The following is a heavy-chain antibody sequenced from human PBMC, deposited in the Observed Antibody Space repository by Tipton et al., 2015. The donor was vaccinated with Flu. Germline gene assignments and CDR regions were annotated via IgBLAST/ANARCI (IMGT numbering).Heavy chain of an antibody. Sequence: GSLRLSCAASGFISDDFWMSWLRQAPGKGLEWVANIKQDGSVKYYVDSVKGRFTISRDNAKNSLYLQMKSLRAEDTAVYYCARQIGGGDCYWGQGTLVTVSS. CDR1: GFISDDFW. J-gene: IGHJ4*02. D-gene: IGHD2-21*01. V-gene: IGHV3-7*03. CDR3: ARQIGGGDCY. CDR2: IKQDGSVK.